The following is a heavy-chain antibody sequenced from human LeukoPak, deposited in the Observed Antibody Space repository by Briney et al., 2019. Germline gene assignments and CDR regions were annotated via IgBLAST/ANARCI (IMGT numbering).Heavy chain of an antibody. V-gene: IGHV4-31*11. D-gene: IGHD2-2*01. J-gene: IGHJ4*02. Sequence: SETLSLTCAVSGGSINSGGYSWSWIRQHPGKGLEWIGYVYYSGSTYYNPSLKSRVTISVDTSENQFSLKLSSVTAADTAVYYCARTYCSSISCYHYFDYWGQGTLVTVSS. CDR1: GGSINSGGYS. CDR3: ARTYCSSISCYHYFDY. CDR2: VYYSGST.